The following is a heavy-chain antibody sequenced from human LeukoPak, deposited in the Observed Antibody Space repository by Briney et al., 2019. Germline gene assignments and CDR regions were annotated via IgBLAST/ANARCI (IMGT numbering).Heavy chain of an antibody. V-gene: IGHV1-3*01. D-gene: IGHD3-22*01. CDR1: GGTFSSYA. J-gene: IGHJ6*02. CDR2: INAGNGNT. CDR3: ARERHYYDSSGYYYYYYGMDV. Sequence: ASVKVSCKASGGTFSSYAMHWVRRAPGQRLEWMGWINAGNGNTKYSQKFQGRVTITRDTSASTAYMELSSLRSEDTAVYYCARERHYYDSSGYYYYYYGMDVWGQGTTVTVSS.